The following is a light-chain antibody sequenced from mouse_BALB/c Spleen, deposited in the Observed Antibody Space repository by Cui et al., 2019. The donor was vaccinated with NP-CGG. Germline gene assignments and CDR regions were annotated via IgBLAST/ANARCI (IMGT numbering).Light chain of an antibody. J-gene: IGLJ1*01. CDR3: ALWYSIHWV. CDR1: TGAVTTSNY. Sequence: QAVVTQESALTTSPGETVTLTCRSSTGAVTTSNYANWVQEKPDHFFTGLIGGTNNRAPGIPARFSGFLIGDKAALTITGAQTEDEAIYFCALWYSIHWVFGGGTKLTVL. V-gene: IGLV1*01. CDR2: GTN.